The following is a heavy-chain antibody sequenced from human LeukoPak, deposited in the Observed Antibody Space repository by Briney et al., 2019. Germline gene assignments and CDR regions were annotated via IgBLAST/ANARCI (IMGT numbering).Heavy chain of an antibody. D-gene: IGHD1-26*01. Sequence: PSVTLSLTCAVYGGSFSGYYWSWIRQPPGKGLEWIGEINHSGSTNYNPSLKSRVTISVDTSKNQFSLKLSAVTAADTAVYYCARGQWELTLGYWGQGTLVTVSS. CDR1: GGSFSGYY. CDR3: ARGQWELTLGY. V-gene: IGHV4-34*01. J-gene: IGHJ4*02. CDR2: INHSGST.